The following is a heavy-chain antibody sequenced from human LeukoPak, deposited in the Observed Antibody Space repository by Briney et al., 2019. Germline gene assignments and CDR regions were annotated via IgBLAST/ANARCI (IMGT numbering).Heavy chain of an antibody. CDR2: IYNSGST. CDR3: VRHSETYGMDF. Sequence: SETLSLTCTVSGGSISNFYWSWIRQPPGKGLEWIGYIYNSGSTYYNPSLESRVTISVDTSKNQFSLKLSSVTAADTAVYYCVRHSETYGMDFWGQGTTVTVSS. CDR1: GGSISNFY. D-gene: IGHD3-10*01. V-gene: IGHV4-4*08. J-gene: IGHJ6*02.